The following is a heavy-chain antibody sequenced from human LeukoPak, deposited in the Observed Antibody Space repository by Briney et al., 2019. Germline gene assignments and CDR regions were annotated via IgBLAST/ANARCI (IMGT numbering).Heavy chain of an antibody. J-gene: IGHJ5*02. V-gene: IGHV3-21*01. CDR3: ARARAKQQLVPNWFDP. CDR1: GFTFSSYS. Sequence: GGSLRLSCAASGFTFSSYSMNWVRQAPGKGLEWVSSISSSSSYIYYADSVKGRFTISRDNAKNSLYLQMNSLRAEDTAVYYCARARAKQQLVPNWFDPWGQGTLVTDSS. D-gene: IGHD6-13*01. CDR2: ISSSSSYI.